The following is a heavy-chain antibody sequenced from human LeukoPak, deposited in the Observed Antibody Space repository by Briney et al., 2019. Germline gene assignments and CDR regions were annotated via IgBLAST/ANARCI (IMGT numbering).Heavy chain of an antibody. J-gene: IGHJ4*02. Sequence: GGSLRLSCAASGFTVSSNYMNWVRRAPGKGLEWVSSISSSSSYIYYADSVKGRFTISRDNAKNSLYLQMNSLRAEDTALYYCARDISSGWYAGFDYWGQGTLVTVSS. D-gene: IGHD6-19*01. CDR1: GFTVSSNY. V-gene: IGHV3-21*04. CDR2: ISSSSSYI. CDR3: ARDISSGWYAGFDY.